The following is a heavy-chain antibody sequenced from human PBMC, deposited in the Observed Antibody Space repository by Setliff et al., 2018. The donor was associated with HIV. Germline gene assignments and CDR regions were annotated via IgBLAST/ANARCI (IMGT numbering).Heavy chain of an antibody. CDR2: INHSGST. D-gene: IGHD3-16*02. J-gene: IGHJ4*02. CDR3: ASGSYYDYVWGNYRYTGFDY. V-gene: IGHV4-34*01. CDR1: GGSFSGYY. Sequence: SETLSLTCAVYGGSFSGYYWSWIRQPPGKGLEWIGEINHSGSTNYNPSLKSRVTISVDTSKNQFSLKLNSVTAADTAVYYCASGSYYDYVWGNYRYTGFDYWGQGTLVTVSS.